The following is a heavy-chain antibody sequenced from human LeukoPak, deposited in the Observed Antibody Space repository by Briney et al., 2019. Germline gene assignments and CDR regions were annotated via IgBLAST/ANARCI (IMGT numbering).Heavy chain of an antibody. CDR3: ARGSSFDGYCSAGACDAGYYDI. CDR2: INHRGSS. D-gene: IGHD2-15*01. Sequence: SETLSLTCAVYGDSFSAYFWNWIRQAPGKPLEYIGEINHRGSSHYNPSLKTRVTPSVDTSKNQFSLRLTSVTAADTAVYFCARGSSFDGYCSAGACDAGYYDIWGQGTPVTVSS. V-gene: IGHV4-34*01. J-gene: IGHJ4*02. CDR1: GDSFSAYF.